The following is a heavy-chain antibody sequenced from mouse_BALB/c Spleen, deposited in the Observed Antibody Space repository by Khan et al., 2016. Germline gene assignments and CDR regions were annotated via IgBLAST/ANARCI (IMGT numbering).Heavy chain of an antibody. CDR3: ARSQLRLRFAY. D-gene: IGHD1-2*01. CDR2: IYPGSGNT. V-gene: IGHV1-84*02. Sequence: QVQLKESGPELVKPGASVKISCKASGYTFTDHYVNWMKQKPGQGLEWIGWIYPGSGNTKYNENFKGKATLTVDTSSSTAYMQLSSLTSEDTAVYFCARSQLRLRFAYWGQGTLVTVSA. J-gene: IGHJ3*01. CDR1: GYTFTDHY.